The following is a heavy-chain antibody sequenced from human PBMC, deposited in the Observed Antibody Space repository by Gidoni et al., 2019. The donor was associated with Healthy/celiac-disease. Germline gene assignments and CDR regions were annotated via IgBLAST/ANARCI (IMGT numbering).Heavy chain of an antibody. CDR2: SYYNGFT. V-gene: IGHV4-39*07. J-gene: IGHJ4*02. Sequence: QLQLQESGPGLVKPSETLSLTCTVSGGSISRSRYYWGWIRQPPGKGREWIGSSYYNGFTYYNPSLKSRVTISIDTSKNQFSLKLSSVTAADTAVYYCARSYDFWSGGGEFDYWGQGTLVTVSS. D-gene: IGHD3-3*01. CDR3: ARSYDFWSGGGEFDY. CDR1: GGSISRSRYY.